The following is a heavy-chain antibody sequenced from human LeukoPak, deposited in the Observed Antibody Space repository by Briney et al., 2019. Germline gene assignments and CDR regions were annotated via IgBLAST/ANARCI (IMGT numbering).Heavy chain of an antibody. CDR2: IRSKAYGGTT. CDR3: QDIVVVPAANHYYYYMDV. V-gene: IGHV3-49*04. Sequence: GGSLRLSCTASGFTFGDYAMSWVRQAPGKGLEWVGFIRSKAYGGTTEYAASVKGRFTISRDDSKSIAYLQMNSLKTEDTAVYYCQDIVVVPAANHYYYYMDVWGKGTTVTVSS. D-gene: IGHD2-2*01. CDR1: GFTFGDYA. J-gene: IGHJ6*03.